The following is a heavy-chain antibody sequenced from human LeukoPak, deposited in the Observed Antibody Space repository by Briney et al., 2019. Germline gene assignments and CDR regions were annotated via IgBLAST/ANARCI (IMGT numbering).Heavy chain of an antibody. CDR1: GFTVSSNY. J-gene: IGHJ4*02. D-gene: IGHD2-2*02. CDR3: ARGKYCTSTSCYNPVDYFEY. V-gene: IGHV3-23*01. Sequence: GGSLRLSCAASGFTVSSNYMSWVRQAPGKGLEWVSAISGSGASTYYADSVKGRFTISRDNSKSTLYLQMNSLRAEDTAVYYCARGKYCTSTSCYNPVDYFEYWGQGTLVTVSS. CDR2: ISGSGAST.